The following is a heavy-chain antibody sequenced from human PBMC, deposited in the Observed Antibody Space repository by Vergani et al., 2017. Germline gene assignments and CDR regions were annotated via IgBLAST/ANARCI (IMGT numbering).Heavy chain of an antibody. Sequence: EVQLVQSGAEVKKPGESLRISCKGSGYSFTSYWISWVRQMPGKGLEWMGWIDPSDSYTNYSPSFQGHVTISADKSIGTAYLQWSSLKASDTAMYYCARHASGWYPDDAFDIWGQGTMVTVSS. CDR3: ARHASGWYPDDAFDI. J-gene: IGHJ3*02. CDR1: GYSFTSYW. D-gene: IGHD6-19*01. CDR2: IDPSDSYT. V-gene: IGHV5-10-1*03.